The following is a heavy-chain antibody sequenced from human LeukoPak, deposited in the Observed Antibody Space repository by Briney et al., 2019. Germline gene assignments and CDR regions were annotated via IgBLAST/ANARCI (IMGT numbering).Heavy chain of an antibody. V-gene: IGHV3-23*01. D-gene: IGHD2-15*01. J-gene: IGHJ4*02. CDR2: ITASGDST. Sequence: GGSLRLSCAASGFTFSNYVMIWVRQAPGKGLEWVSGITASGDSTYYGDSVKGRFTMSRDNSKNKVYLQMNSLRVDDTAVYFCARRDIVVVVSASDYWGQGTLVTVSS. CDR1: GFTFSNYV. CDR3: ARRDIVVVVSASDY.